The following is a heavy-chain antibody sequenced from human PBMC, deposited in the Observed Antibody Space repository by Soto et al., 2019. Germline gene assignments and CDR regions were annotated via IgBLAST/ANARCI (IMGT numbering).Heavy chain of an antibody. CDR3: ARGLQELLRSHDAFDI. V-gene: IGHV5-51*01. CDR1: GYKVSTWHNFTSYW. J-gene: IGHJ3*02. D-gene: IGHD2-15*01. CDR2: IYPGDSDT. Sequence: PGESLKISCMGSGYKVSTWHNFTSYWIAWVRQMPGEGLEWMGIIYPGDSDTRYSPSFQGQVTISADKSISTAYLQWSSLKASDTAMYYCARGLQELLRSHDAFDIWGQGTMVTVSS.